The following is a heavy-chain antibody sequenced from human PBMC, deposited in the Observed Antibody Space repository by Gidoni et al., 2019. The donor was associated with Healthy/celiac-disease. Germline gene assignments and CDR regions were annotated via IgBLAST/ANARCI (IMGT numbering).Heavy chain of an antibody. Sequence: EVKLVESGGGLIQPGGSLSLSCAASGLTVSSNYMSWVRQAPGKGLEWVSVIDSGGSTYYAYSVKGRFTISRDNSKNTLYLQMNSLRAEDTAVYYCARARGFWSAHFDYWGQGTLVTVSS. J-gene: IGHJ4*02. V-gene: IGHV3-53*01. CDR2: IDSGGST. CDR1: GLTVSSNY. D-gene: IGHD3-3*01. CDR3: ARARGFWSAHFDY.